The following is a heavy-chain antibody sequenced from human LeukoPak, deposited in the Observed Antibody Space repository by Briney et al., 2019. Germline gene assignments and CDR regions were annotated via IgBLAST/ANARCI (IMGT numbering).Heavy chain of an antibody. CDR3: AKTEHGSGSSDY. Sequence: GSLRLSCAASGFTVSSNYMSWVRQAPGKGLEWISYISSSSSTIYYADSVKGRFTISRDNAKNSLYLQMNSLRAEDTAVYYCAKTEHGSGSSDYWGQGTLVTVSS. J-gene: IGHJ4*02. CDR1: GFTVSSNY. V-gene: IGHV3-48*01. CDR2: ISSSSSTI. D-gene: IGHD3-10*01.